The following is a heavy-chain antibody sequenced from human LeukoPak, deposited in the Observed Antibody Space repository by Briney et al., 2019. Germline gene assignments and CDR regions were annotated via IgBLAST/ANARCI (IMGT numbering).Heavy chain of an antibody. CDR3: ARDFSEYSYGYDYYYYGMDV. D-gene: IGHD5-18*01. CDR2: ISSSSSTI. V-gene: IGHV3-48*02. J-gene: IGHJ6*02. CDR1: GFTFSSYS. Sequence: GGSLRLSCAASGFTFSSYSMNWVRQAPGKGLEWVSYISSSSSTIYYADSMKGRFTISRDNAKNSLYLQMNSLRDEDTAVYYCARDFSEYSYGYDYYYYGMDVWGQGTTVTVSS.